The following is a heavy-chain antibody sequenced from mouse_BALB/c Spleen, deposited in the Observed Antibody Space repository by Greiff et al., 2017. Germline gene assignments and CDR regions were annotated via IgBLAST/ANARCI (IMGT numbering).Heavy chain of an antibody. CDR2: IYPGNSDT. V-gene: IGHV1-5*01. CDR3: TRLDDFIGTNAMDY. D-gene: IGHD2-14*01. Sequence: EVQLKESGTVLARPGASVKMSCKASGYTFTSYWMHWVKQRPGQGLEWIGAIYPGNSDTSYNQKFKGKAKLTAVTSTSTAYMELSSLTNEDSAVYYCTRLDDFIGTNAMDYWGQGTSVTVSS. CDR1: GYTFTSYW. J-gene: IGHJ4*01.